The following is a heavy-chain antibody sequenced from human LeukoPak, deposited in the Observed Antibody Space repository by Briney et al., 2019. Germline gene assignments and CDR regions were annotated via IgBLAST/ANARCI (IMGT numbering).Heavy chain of an antibody. CDR1: GYTFTSYA. CDR3: ARGHCSSTSCYGGGGDY. D-gene: IGHD2-2*01. J-gene: IGHJ4*02. V-gene: IGHV1-3*01. CDR2: INAGNGNT. Sequence: ASVKVSCKASGYTFTSYAMHWVRQAPGQRLEWMGWINAGNGNTKYSQKFQGRVTITRDTSASTAYMELSSLRSEDTAVYYCARGHCSSTSCYGGGGDYWGQGTLVTVSS.